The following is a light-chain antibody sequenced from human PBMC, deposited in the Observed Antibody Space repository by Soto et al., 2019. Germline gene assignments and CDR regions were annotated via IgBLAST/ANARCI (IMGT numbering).Light chain of an antibody. CDR3: QQRSNWWT. CDR1: QSVSNNY. V-gene: IGKV3-11*01. J-gene: IGKJ1*01. Sequence: EIVLTQSPGTLSLSPGERATLSCRASQSVSNNYLAWYQQKPGQAPRLLIYGASNRATGIPARFSGSGSGTDFTLTISSLEPEDSAIYYCQQRSNWWTFGQGTKVDIK. CDR2: GAS.